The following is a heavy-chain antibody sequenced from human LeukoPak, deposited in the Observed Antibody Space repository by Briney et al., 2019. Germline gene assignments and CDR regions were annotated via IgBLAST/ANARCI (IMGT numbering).Heavy chain of an antibody. CDR2: ISSSGSTI. J-gene: IGHJ4*02. Sequence: GGSLRLSCAASGFTFSDYYMSWIRQAPGKGLEWVSYISSSGSTIYYADSVKGRFTISRDNAKNSLYLQVNSLRAEDTAVYYCARAQYYYDSSGYDWGQGTLVTVSS. CDR3: ARAQYYYDSSGYD. CDR1: GFTFSDYY. V-gene: IGHV3-11*01. D-gene: IGHD3-22*01.